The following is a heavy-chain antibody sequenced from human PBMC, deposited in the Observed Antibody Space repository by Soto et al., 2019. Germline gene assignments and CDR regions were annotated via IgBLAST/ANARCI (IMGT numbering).Heavy chain of an antibody. J-gene: IGHJ4*02. Sequence: QVPLVQSGAEVKKPGASVKVSCKASGYTFTSYAMHWVRQAPEQRLEWMGWINAGNGNTKYSQKFQGRVTITRDTSASTAYMELSSLRSEDTAVYYCARGDSSSSSAVYWGQGTLVTVSS. V-gene: IGHV1-3*01. D-gene: IGHD6-6*01. CDR3: ARGDSSSSSAVY. CDR1: GYTFTSYA. CDR2: INAGNGNT.